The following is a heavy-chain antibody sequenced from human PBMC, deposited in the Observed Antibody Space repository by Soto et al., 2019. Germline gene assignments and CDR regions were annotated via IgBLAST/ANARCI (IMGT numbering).Heavy chain of an antibody. CDR3: AKDRKYYDSSGIYY. CDR1: GFTFSSNA. D-gene: IGHD3-22*01. CDR2: ISGSGGST. V-gene: IGHV3-23*01. J-gene: IGHJ4*02. Sequence: GGSLRLSCEASGFTFSSNAMSWVRQAPGKGLEWVSVISGSGGSTYYADSVKGRFTISRDNSKNTLYLQMSSLRAEDTAVYYCAKDRKYYDSSGIYYWGQGTPVTVSS.